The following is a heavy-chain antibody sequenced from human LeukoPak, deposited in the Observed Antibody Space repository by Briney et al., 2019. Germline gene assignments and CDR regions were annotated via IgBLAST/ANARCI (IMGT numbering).Heavy chain of an antibody. Sequence: GGSLRLSCAASGFTFSSYSMNWARQAPGKGLEWVSSISSSSSYIYYADSVKGRFTISRDNAKNSLYLQMNSLRAEDTAVYYCARDRQKATYGDYQDWFDPWGQGTLVTVSS. D-gene: IGHD4-17*01. CDR1: GFTFSSYS. CDR2: ISSSSSYI. CDR3: ARDRQKATYGDYQDWFDP. V-gene: IGHV3-21*01. J-gene: IGHJ5*02.